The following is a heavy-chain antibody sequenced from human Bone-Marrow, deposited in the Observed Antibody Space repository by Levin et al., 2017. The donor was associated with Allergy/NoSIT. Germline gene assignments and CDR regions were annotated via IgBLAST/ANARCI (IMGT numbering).Heavy chain of an antibody. CDR1: DGSINSGDYY. CDR3: ARERSETHTIFGGMDV. Sequence: SSETLSLTCTVSDGSINSGDYYWCWIRQSPGKGLEWIGYVYYRGSTYYNPSLNSRVTMSLDTSKNQFSLKLRSVTAADTAVYYCARERSETHTIFGGMDVWGQGTTVTVSS. CDR2: VYYRGST. D-gene: IGHD3-3*01. J-gene: IGHJ6*02. V-gene: IGHV4-30-4*01.